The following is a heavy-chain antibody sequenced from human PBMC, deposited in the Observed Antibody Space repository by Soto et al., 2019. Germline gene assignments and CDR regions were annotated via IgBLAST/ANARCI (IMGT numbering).Heavy chain of an antibody. J-gene: IGHJ4*02. D-gene: IGHD6-19*01. Sequence: SEFLSLACAVPWRSIHSSSCYGGWIRQPPRRGRAWIGSIYYSGSTYHNPCLKSRVTISVDTSKNQFSLELSSVTAAGTAVYSCARLRASYGSGRYFDDCRQGTLVT. CDR3: ARLRASYGSGRYFDD. CDR2: IYYSGST. V-gene: IGHV4-39*01. CDR1: WRSIHSSSCY.